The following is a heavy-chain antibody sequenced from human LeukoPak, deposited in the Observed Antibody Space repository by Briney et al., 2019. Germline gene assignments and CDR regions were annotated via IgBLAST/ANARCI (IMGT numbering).Heavy chain of an antibody. CDR1: GGSINNYY. CDR3: SRWGHTHDY. CDR2: IYYSGST. J-gene: IGHJ4*02. D-gene: IGHD3-16*01. V-gene: IGHV4-59*01. Sequence: SETLFLTCTVSGGSINNYYWSWIRRPPGKGLEWIGYIYYSGSTNYNPSLKGRVTISVDTSKNQFSLKLYSVTAADTAVYYCSRWGHTHDYWGQGTLVTVSS.